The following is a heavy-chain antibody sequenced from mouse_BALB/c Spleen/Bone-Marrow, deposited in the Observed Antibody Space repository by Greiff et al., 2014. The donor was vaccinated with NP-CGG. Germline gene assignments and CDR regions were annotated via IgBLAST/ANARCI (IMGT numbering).Heavy chain of an antibody. V-gene: IGHV14-3*02. D-gene: IGHD1-1*01. CDR2: IDPANGNT. J-gene: IGHJ3*01. Sequence: VQLQQSGAELVKPGASVKLSCTASGFNIKDTYMHWVKQRPEQGLEWIGRIDPANGNTKYDPKFQGKATITADTSSNTAYLQLSSLTSEDTAVYYCATYYYGSSWGFAYWGQGTLVTLSA. CDR3: ATYYYGSSWGFAY. CDR1: GFNIKDTY.